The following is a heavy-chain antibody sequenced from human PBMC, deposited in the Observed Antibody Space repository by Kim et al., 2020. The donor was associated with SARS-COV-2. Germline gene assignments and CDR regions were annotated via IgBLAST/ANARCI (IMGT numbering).Heavy chain of an antibody. J-gene: IGHJ6*02. D-gene: IGHD5-12*01. V-gene: IGHV3-43*01. CDR3: AKEGRDGYIGYYYGMDV. Sequence: VKGRFTISRDNSKNSLYLQMNSLRTEDTALYYCAKEGRDGYIGYYYGMDVWGQGTTVTVSS.